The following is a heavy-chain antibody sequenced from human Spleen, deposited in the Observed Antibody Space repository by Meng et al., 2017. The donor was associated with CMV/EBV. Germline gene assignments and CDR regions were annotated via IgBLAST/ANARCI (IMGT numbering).Heavy chain of an antibody. CDR1: GYTFTGYY. D-gene: IGHD2-2*01. J-gene: IGHJ5*01. CDR3: ARDARYCTSPSCYSFWFDS. V-gene: IGHV1-2*02. Sequence: ASVKVSCKASGYTFTGYYLHWVRQAPGQGLEWMGWINPKSGATNFEQKFQGRVTMTRDMSISTTYMDLSRLRSDDTAVYYCARDARYCTSPSCYSFWFDSWGQGTLVTVSS. CDR2: INPKSGAT.